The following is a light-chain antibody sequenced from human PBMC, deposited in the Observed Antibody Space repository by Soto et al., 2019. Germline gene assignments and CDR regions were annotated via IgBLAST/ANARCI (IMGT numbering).Light chain of an antibody. V-gene: IGKV3-15*01. CDR3: QQYHNWPPIT. CDR2: GPS. Sequence: EIVLTQSPGTLSLSPGERATLSCRASQSINSNLAWYQQKPGQPPRLIIYGPSTRATGIPARFSGSGSGTEFTLTISSLQSEDFAVYYCQQYHNWPPITFGQGTRLEIK. CDR1: QSINSN. J-gene: IGKJ5*01.